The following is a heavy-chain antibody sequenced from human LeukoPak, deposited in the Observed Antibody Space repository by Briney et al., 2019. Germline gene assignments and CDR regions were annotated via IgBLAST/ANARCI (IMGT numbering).Heavy chain of an antibody. CDR1: GYTFTSYD. CDR2: MNPNSGNT. J-gene: IGHJ6*03. Sequence: ASVKVSCKASGYTFTSYDINWVRQATGQGLEWMGWMNPNSGNTGYAQKFQGGVTITRNTSISTAYMELSSLRSEDTAVYYCARGFPHYYDILTGYRYYYYMDVWGKGTTVTVSS. D-gene: IGHD3-9*01. CDR3: ARGFPHYYDILTGYRYYYYMDV. V-gene: IGHV1-8*03.